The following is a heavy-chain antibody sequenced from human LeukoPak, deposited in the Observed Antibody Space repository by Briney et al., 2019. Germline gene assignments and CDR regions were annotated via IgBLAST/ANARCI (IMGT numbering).Heavy chain of an antibody. J-gene: IGHJ4*02. V-gene: IGHV4-59*08. Sequence: SETLSLTCTVSGGSISSYYWSWIRQPPGKGLEWIGYIYYSGSTNYNPSPKSRVTISVDTSKNQFSLKLSSVTAADTAVYYCARGHCSGGSCYSWEYYFDYWGQGTLVTVSS. D-gene: IGHD2-15*01. CDR2: IYYSGST. CDR3: ARGHCSGGSCYSWEYYFDY. CDR1: GGSISSYY.